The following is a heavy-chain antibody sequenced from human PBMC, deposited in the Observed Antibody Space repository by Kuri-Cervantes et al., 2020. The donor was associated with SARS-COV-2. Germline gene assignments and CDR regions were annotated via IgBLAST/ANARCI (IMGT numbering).Heavy chain of an antibody. CDR3: ARASTYCSSTSCYDYYYMDV. Sequence: SVKVSCKASGGTLSSYAISWVRQAPGQGLEWMGGIIPIFGTANYAQKFQGRVTITTDESTSTAYMELSSLRSEDTAVYYCARASTYCSSTSCYDYYYMDVWGKGTTVTVSS. D-gene: IGHD2-2*01. J-gene: IGHJ6*03. CDR2: IIPIFGTA. V-gene: IGHV1-69*05. CDR1: GGTLSSYA.